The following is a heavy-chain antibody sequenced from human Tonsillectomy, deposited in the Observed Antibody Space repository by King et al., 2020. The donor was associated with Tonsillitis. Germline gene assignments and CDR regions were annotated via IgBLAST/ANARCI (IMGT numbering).Heavy chain of an antibody. CDR2: INHSGST. J-gene: IGHJ6*02. CDR3: ARDQYQLRWCWGYDV. Sequence: VQLQQWGAGLLKPSETLSLTCAVYGGSFSGYYWSWIRQPPGKGLEWIGEINHSGSTNYNPSLKSRVTISVDTSKNQFSLKLSSVTAADTAVYYCARDQYQLRWCWGYDVWGQGTTVTVSS. V-gene: IGHV4-34*01. D-gene: IGHD2-2*01. CDR1: GGSFSGYY.